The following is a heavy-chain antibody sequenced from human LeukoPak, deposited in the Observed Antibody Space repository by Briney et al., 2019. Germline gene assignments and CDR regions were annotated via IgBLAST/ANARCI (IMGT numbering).Heavy chain of an antibody. CDR3: ARHEDFDY. CDR2: IYPGDSDT. Sequence: GESLKISCKASGYTFSTYWIGWVRQMPGKGLEWMGIIYPGDSDTGYSPSFQGRVTISADKSISTTYLQWSSLKASDTAMYYCARHEDFDYWGQGTLVTVSS. CDR1: GYTFSTYW. V-gene: IGHV5-51*01. J-gene: IGHJ4*02.